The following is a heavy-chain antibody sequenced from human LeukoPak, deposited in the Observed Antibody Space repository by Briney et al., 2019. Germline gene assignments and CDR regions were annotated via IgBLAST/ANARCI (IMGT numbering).Heavy chain of an antibody. J-gene: IGHJ3*02. CDR3: ASRICSSTSCYRSYDAFDI. CDR2: IYTSGST. D-gene: IGHD2-2*01. Sequence: SETLSLTCTVSGGSISSYYWSWIRQPAGKGLEWIGRIYTSGSTNYNPSLKSRVTMSVDTSKNQFSLKLSSVTAADTAVYYCASRICSSTSCYRSYDAFDIWGQGTMVTVSS. V-gene: IGHV4-4*07. CDR1: GGSISSYY.